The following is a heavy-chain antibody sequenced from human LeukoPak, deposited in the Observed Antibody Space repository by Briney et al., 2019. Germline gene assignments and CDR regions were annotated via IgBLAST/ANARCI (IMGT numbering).Heavy chain of an antibody. Sequence: GGSLRLSCAASGFTFSTYAVTWVRQAPGKGLEWVSTISGSGDSTYYADSVKGRFTISGDNSKDTLYLQMSSVRVDDTAVYYCARDRGPYYDSHVFYWGYYFDSWGQGILVTVST. CDR1: GFTFSTYA. D-gene: IGHD3-22*01. V-gene: IGHV3-23*01. CDR2: ISGSGDST. J-gene: IGHJ4*02. CDR3: ARDRGPYYDSHVFYWGYYFDS.